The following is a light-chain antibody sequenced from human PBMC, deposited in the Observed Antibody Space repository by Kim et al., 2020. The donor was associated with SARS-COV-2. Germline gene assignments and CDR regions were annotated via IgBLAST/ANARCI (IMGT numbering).Light chain of an antibody. V-gene: IGLV1-40*01. Sequence: QSVLTQPPSVSGAPGQRVTISCTGSCSNIGAGYDVHWYQQLPGTAPKLLIYSNSNRPSGVPDRFSGSKSGTSASLAITGLQAEDEADYYCQSYDSSLSEVFGGGTQLTVL. J-gene: IGLJ3*02. CDR3: QSYDSSLSEV. CDR1: CSNIGAGYD. CDR2: SNS.